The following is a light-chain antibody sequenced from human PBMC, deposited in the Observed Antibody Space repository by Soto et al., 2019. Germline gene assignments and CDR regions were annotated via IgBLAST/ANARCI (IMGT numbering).Light chain of an antibody. V-gene: IGKV1-39*01. CDR1: QSISSY. CDR3: LPTDSVLYT. J-gene: IGKJ2*01. CDR2: FAS. Sequence: DIPMTQSPSSLSASVGDRVTLTCRASQSISSYLNWYQLKPGRPPKLLIYFASSLQAGVPSRFSGAGSETDFTLTITDLQPEDFTPYFCLPTDSVLYTFGQGT.